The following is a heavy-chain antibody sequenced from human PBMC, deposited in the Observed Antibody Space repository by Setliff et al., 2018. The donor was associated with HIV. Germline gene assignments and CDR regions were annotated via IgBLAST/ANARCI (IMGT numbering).Heavy chain of an antibody. CDR3: ARGQKMYFMITMLGGYYYYHMDV. CDR2: IIPAFGRA. J-gene: IGHJ6*02. V-gene: IGHV1-69*05. Sequence: ASVKVFCKASGKTLSVHPISWVRQAPGRGLEWMGGIIPAFGRANYAQKFQGRVTITTDESTTTVFMELTGLRSEDTAVYYCARGQKMYFMITMLGGYYYYHMDVWGQGTTVTVSS. D-gene: IGHD3-10*02. CDR1: GKTLSVHP.